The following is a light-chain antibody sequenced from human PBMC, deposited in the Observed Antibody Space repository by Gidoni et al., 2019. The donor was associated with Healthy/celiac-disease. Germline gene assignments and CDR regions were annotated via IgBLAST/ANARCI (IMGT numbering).Light chain of an antibody. Sequence: SYALTTPPSASVSPGQTASITCSGDNLGEKYACWYQQKPGQSPVLGIYQDSKRPSGIPERFSGSNSGNTATLTISGTQAMDEADYYCQAWDSSTYVVFGGGTKLTVL. V-gene: IGLV3-1*01. CDR1: NLGEKY. CDR3: QAWDSSTYVV. J-gene: IGLJ2*01. CDR2: QDS.